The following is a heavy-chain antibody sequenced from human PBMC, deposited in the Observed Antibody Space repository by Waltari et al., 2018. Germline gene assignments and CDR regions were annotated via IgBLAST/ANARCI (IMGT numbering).Heavy chain of an antibody. D-gene: IGHD1-20*01. CDR3: AKPFYNWDDPLDS. CDR2: ITVNDAT. V-gene: IGHV3-23*01. Sequence: EVQLLESGGGLVQPGRSLRLSWGVSGSSFTNQAINWVRRAPGTGLQWVAAITVNDATYHADSVKGRFTISRDTSKDTVFLQMNSLRAEDTALYYCAKPFYNWDDPLDSWGQGTLVTVSS. CDR1: GSSFTNQA. J-gene: IGHJ4*02.